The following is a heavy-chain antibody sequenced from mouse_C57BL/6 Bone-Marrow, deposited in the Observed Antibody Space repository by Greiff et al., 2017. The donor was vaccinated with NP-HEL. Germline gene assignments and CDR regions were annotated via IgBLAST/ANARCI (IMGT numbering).Heavy chain of an antibody. J-gene: IGHJ2*01. D-gene: IGHD4-1*01. CDR2: IRLKSDNYAT. CDR1: GFTFSNYW. Sequence: EVKLEESGGGLVQPGGSMKLSCVASGFTFSNYWMNWVRQSPEKGLAWVAQIRLKSDNYATHYAESVKGRFTISRDDSKSSVYLQMNNLRAEDTGIYYCTELGPYYFDYWGQGTTLTVSS. CDR3: TELGPYYFDY. V-gene: IGHV6-3*01.